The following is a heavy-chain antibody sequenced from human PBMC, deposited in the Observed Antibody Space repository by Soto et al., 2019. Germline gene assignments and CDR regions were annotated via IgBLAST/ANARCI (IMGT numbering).Heavy chain of an antibody. V-gene: IGHV3-7*01. J-gene: IGHJ5*02. CDR2: IKQDGSEK. CDR1: GFTFSSYW. Sequence: GGSLRLSCAASGFTFSSYWMSWVRQAPGKGLEWVANIKQDGSEKYYVDSVKGRFTISRDNAKNSLYLQMNSLRAEDTAVYYWARVRRAVAGTDWFDPWGQGTLVTVSS. CDR3: ARVRRAVAGTDWFDP. D-gene: IGHD6-19*01.